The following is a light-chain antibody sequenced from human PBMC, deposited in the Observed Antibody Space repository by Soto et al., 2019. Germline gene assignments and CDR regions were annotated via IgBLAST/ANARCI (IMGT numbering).Light chain of an antibody. J-gene: IGLJ2*01. CDR1: SSNIGAGYD. V-gene: IGLV1-40*01. CDR3: QSFDTRLNSVV. CDR2: SNN. Sequence: QSVVTQPPSASGALGQRVTISCTGGSSNIGAGYDVHWYQQFPGRAPRLLIFSNNNRPSGVPDRFSGSKSGTSASLDISGLQADDEADYYCQSFDTRLNSVVFGGGTKLTVL.